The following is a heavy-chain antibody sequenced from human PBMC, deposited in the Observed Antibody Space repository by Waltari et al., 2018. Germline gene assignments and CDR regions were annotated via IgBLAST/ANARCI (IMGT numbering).Heavy chain of an antibody. Sequence: QVQLQESGPSLLKPSETLSLICPVPGCSISGFYWSWVRQPPGKGLDWIGYIYYTGSTNFNPSLKSRVTMSVDTSKNQFSLKLSSVTAADTAFYYCARGGGGDWEWFDPWGQGTLVTVSS. J-gene: IGHJ5*02. CDR3: ARGGGGDWEWFDP. CDR2: IYYTGST. CDR1: GCSISGFY. D-gene: IGHD2-21*02. V-gene: IGHV4-59*01.